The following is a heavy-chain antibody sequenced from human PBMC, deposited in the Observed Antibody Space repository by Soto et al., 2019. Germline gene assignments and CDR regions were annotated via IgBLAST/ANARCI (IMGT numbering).Heavy chain of an antibody. Sequence: PSETLSLTCSVSGYSIRDQYWSWIRQPPGKGLEWIGYVYNSGRTKYNPSLKSRFTISVDTSKNQFSLHLTSVAAADTAIYYCARTLDYGHMDVWGKGTTVTVSS. J-gene: IGHJ6*03. CDR1: GYSIRDQY. D-gene: IGHD3-16*01. CDR3: ARTLDYGHMDV. V-gene: IGHV4-59*11. CDR2: VYNSGRT.